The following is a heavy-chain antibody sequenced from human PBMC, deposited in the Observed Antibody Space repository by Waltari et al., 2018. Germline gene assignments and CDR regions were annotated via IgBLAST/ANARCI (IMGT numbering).Heavy chain of an antibody. J-gene: IGHJ6*02. V-gene: IGHV4-61*02. CDR1: GGSISSGSYY. CDR3: ARDGGSYGTYYYYGMDV. CDR2: IYTSGST. Sequence: QVQLQESGPGLVKPSQTLSLTCTVSGGSISSGSYYWSWIRQPAGKGLGWIGRIYTSGSTNNNPALKSRVTISVDTSKNQFSLKLSSVTAADTAVYYCARDGGSYGTYYYYGMDVWGQGTTVTVSS. D-gene: IGHD1-26*01.